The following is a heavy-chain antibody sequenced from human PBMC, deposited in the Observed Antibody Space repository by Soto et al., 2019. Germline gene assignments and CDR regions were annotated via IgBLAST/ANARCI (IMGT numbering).Heavy chain of an antibody. Sequence: ASVKVSCKASGYTFTSYGIGWVRQAPGQGLEWMGWISAYNGNTNYAQKLQGRVIMTTDTSTSTAYMELRSLRSDDTAVYYCANSFIVRGYDCSDVTPDTPGDCGQGTLVSVTS. V-gene: IGHV1-18*01. J-gene: IGHJ4*02. CDR2: ISAYNGNT. D-gene: IGHD3-10*01. CDR3: ANSFIVRGYDCSDVTPDTPGD. CDR1: GYTFTSYG.